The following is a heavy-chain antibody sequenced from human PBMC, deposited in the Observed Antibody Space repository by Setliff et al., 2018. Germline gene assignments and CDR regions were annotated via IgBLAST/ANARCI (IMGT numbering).Heavy chain of an antibody. Sequence: GGSLRLSCAASGFTFSSYAMSWVRQAPGKGLEWVSAISRSGGSTYYADSVKGRFTISRDNSKNTLYLQMNSLRAEDTAVYYCVSWLYYYYYGVDVWGQGTTVTVSS. J-gene: IGHJ6*02. CDR1: GFTFSSYA. V-gene: IGHV3-23*01. CDR2: ISRSGGST. CDR3: VSWLYYYYYGVDV. D-gene: IGHD5-12*01.